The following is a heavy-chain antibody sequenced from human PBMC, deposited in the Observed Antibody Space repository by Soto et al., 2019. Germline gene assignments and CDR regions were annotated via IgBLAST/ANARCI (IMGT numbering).Heavy chain of an antibody. CDR3: ARVSGSYYYGMDV. V-gene: IGHV4-59*12. D-gene: IGHD1-26*01. J-gene: IGHJ6*02. CDR2: IYYSGST. Sequence: PSETLSLTCTVSGGSISSYYWSWIRQPPGKGLEWIGYIYYSGSTNYNPSLKSRVTISVDMSKNQFSLKLSSVTAADTAVYYCARVSGSYYYGMDVWGQGITVTVSS. CDR1: GGSISSYY.